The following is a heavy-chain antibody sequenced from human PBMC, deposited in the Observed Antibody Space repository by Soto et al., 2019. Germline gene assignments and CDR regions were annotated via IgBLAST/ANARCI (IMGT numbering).Heavy chain of an antibody. V-gene: IGHV1-58*01. Sequence: QMQLVQSGPEVKKPGTSVKVSCKASGFTFTSSAVQWVRQARGQRLEWIGWIVVGSGNTNYAKKFQERVTITRDMSTSTADMELSSRRSEDTAVYYCAADHYNDSSGYYPLPYYYYYYGMDVWGQGTTVTVSS. CDR2: IVVGSGNT. CDR3: AADHYNDSSGYYPLPYYYYYYGMDV. D-gene: IGHD3-22*01. CDR1: GFTFTSSA. J-gene: IGHJ6*02.